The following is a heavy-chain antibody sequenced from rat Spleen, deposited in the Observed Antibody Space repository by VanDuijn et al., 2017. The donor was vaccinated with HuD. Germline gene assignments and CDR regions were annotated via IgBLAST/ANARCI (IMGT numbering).Heavy chain of an antibody. CDR3: ARGPVNYGGNYYDY. J-gene: IGHJ2*01. V-gene: IGHV2-43*01. CDR1: GFSLTSYH. D-gene: IGHD1-11*01. Sequence: QVQLKESGPGLVQPSQTLSLTCTVSGFSLTSYHVSWVRQPPGKGLEWMGVIWGDGSTAYNSALKSRLSISRDTSKSQVFLKINSLQTEDIATYYCARGPVNYGGNYYDYWGQGVMVTVSS. CDR2: IWGDGST.